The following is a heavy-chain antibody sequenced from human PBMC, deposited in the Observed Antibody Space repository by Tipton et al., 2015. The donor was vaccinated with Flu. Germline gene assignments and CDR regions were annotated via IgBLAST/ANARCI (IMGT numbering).Heavy chain of an antibody. CDR2: IFHSGST. CDR3: ARVSPGVESWFDP. J-gene: IGHJ5*02. Sequence: TLSLTCSVSGDSMTSSRYYWGWIRQPPGKGLEWIGSIFHSGSTYYNPSLKSRVTISVDTSKNQFSLKLTSVTAADTAVYYCARVSPGVESWFDPWGQGTLVTVSS. D-gene: IGHD3-3*01. V-gene: IGHV4-39*07. CDR1: GDSMTSSRYY.